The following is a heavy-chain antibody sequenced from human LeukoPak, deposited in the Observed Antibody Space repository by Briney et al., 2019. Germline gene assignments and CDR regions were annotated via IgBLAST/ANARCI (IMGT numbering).Heavy chain of an antibody. Sequence: PSETLSLTCTVSGGSMSNYHWDWIRQPARKGLEWIGRISSSGSTNYNPSLKSRVTMSLDTSKNLFSLKLASVTAADTAVYYCARDGGVPTYRFHYFYYIYVWGKGTTVAVSS. CDR3: ARDGGVPTYRFHYFYYIYV. D-gene: IGHD3-16*01. CDR2: ISSSGST. V-gene: IGHV4-4*07. J-gene: IGHJ6*03. CDR1: GGSMSNYH.